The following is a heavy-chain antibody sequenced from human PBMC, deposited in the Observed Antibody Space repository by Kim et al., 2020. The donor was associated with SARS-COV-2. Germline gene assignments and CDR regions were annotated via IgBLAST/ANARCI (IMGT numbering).Heavy chain of an antibody. CDR2: IGTAGET. CDR1: GFTFGGHD. V-gene: IGHV3-13*04. J-gene: IGHJ6*02. CDR3: ARGINQWLGVDV. Sequence: GGSLRLSCAASGFTFGGHDMHWVRQGSGKGLEWVSAIGTAGETFYSGSVKGRFIISRENGRNSLFLQMDSLKVGDTAVYYCARGINQWLGVDVWGQGTTVTVSS. D-gene: IGHD5-12*01.